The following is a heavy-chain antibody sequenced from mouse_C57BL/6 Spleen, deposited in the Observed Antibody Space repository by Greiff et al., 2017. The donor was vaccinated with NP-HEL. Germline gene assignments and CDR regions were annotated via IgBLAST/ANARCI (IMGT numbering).Heavy chain of an antibody. V-gene: IGHV14-3*01. D-gene: IGHD2-5*01. Sequence: EVQLQESVAELVRPGASVKLSCTASGFNIKNTYMHWVKQRPEQGLEWIGRIDPANGNTKYAPKFQGKATITADTSSNTAYLQLSSLTSEDTAIYYGASTRVTMPYAMDYWGQGTSVTVSS. CDR1: GFNIKNTY. CDR2: IDPANGNT. CDR3: ASTRVTMPYAMDY. J-gene: IGHJ4*01.